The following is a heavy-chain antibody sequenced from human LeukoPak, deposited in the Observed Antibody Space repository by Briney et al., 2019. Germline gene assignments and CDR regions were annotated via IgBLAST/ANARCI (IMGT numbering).Heavy chain of an antibody. CDR1: GFTFSTYS. Sequence: VGSLRLSCAASGFTFSTYSMNWVRQAPGKGLELVSSISRSSTNIYYAESVKGRFTITRDNAKNSLYLQMNSLRAEDTAVYYCARDIPDYWGQGTLVTVSS. CDR3: ARDIPDY. J-gene: IGHJ4*02. V-gene: IGHV3-21*01. CDR2: ISRSSTNI.